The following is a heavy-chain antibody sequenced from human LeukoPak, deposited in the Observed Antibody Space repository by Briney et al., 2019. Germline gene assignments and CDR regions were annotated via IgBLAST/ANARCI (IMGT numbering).Heavy chain of an antibody. V-gene: IGHV3-30*18. D-gene: IGHD4-17*01. J-gene: IGHJ4*02. CDR2: ISHDGNDK. CDR3: AKSKTYGDFGYFDY. CDR1: GFSFSSYG. Sequence: GRSLRLSCAASGFSFSSYGMNWVRQAPGQGLEWVAFISHDGNDKDYADSVKGRFTISRDNSKNTLYVQMNSLRAEDTAMYYCAKSKTYGDFGYFDYWGQGILVTVS.